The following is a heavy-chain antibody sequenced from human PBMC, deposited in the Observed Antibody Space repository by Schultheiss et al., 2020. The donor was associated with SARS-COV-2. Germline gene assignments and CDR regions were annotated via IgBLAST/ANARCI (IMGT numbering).Heavy chain of an antibody. CDR2: IYTSGST. Sequence: SETLSLTCTVSGGSISSYYWSWIRQPAGKGLEWIGRIYTSGSTYYNPSLKSRVTISVDTSKNQFSLKLSSVTAADTAVYYCARTPGHIQLWLDPPFDYWGQGTLVTVSS. J-gene: IGHJ4*02. V-gene: IGHV4-4*07. CDR1: GGSISSYY. CDR3: ARTPGHIQLWLDPPFDY. D-gene: IGHD5-18*01.